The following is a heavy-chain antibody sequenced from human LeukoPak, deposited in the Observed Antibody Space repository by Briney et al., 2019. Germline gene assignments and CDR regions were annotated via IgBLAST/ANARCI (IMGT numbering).Heavy chain of an antibody. D-gene: IGHD3-22*01. J-gene: IGHJ4*02. V-gene: IGHV3-7*01. Sequence: GGSLRLSCAASGFTFDDYGMSWVRQAPGKGLEWVANIQKDGSEKYYVDSVKGRFTISRDNAKNSLYPQMNSLRAEDTAVYYCVGYYLGYWGQGTLVTVSS. CDR2: IQKDGSEK. CDR3: VGYYLGY. CDR1: GFTFDDYG.